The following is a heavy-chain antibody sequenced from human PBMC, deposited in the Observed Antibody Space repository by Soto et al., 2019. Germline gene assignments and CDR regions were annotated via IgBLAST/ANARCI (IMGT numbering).Heavy chain of an antibody. CDR1: GDSVSSDSYY. CDR3: ARDIRGYSRAFDY. V-gene: IGHV4-61*01. J-gene: IGHJ4*02. D-gene: IGHD5-12*01. Sequence: QVQLQESGPGLVKPSETLSLTCTVSGDSVSSDSYYWTWIRQPPGKGLEWIGYIYSSGSTKYNPSLKSRVTISLDTSINQFSLELTSVTAADTAVYYCARDIRGYSRAFDYWGQGTLVTVSS. CDR2: IYSSGST.